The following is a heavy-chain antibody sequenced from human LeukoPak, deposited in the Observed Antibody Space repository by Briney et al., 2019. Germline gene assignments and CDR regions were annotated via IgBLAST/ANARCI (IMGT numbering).Heavy chain of an antibody. Sequence: GGSLRLSCAASRLIVSSNYMTWVRQAPGRGLEWVARIKEDGSDIHYVDSVKGRFTISRDNAKNSLYLQMNSLRAEDTAVYYCAREWWYLDYWGQGTLVTVSS. J-gene: IGHJ4*02. V-gene: IGHV3-7*05. CDR3: AREWWYLDY. D-gene: IGHD2-15*01. CDR1: RLIVSSNY. CDR2: IKEDGSDI.